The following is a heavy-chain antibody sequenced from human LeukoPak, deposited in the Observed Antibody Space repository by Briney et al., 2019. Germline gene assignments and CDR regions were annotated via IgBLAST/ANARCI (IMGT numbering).Heavy chain of an antibody. D-gene: IGHD4-17*01. J-gene: IGHJ4*02. CDR3: ARDYADYVGYFFFDY. CDR1: GFTFNNYA. V-gene: IGHV3-23*01. CDR2: ISGGGETT. Sequence: LPGGSLRLSCAASGFTFNNYAMNWVRQAPGKGLEWVSSISGGGETTYYADSAKGRFTISRDNSQNTLHLQMNSLRAEDTAVYYCARDYADYVGYFFFDYWGQGTLVTVSS.